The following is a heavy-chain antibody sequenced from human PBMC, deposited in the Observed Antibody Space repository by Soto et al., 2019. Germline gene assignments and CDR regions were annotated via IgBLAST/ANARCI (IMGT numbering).Heavy chain of an antibody. CDR2: IIPIFGTA. V-gene: IGHV1-69*13. D-gene: IGHD5-12*01. CDR1: GGTSSSYA. Sequence: SVKVSCKASGGTSSSYAISWVRQAPGQGLEWMGGIIPIFGTANYAQKFQGRVTITADESTSTAYMELSSLRSEDTAVYYCARASSLFSGYENYGDAHYYYYGMDVWGQGTKVTVSS. J-gene: IGHJ6*02. CDR3: ARASSLFSGYENYGDAHYYYYGMDV.